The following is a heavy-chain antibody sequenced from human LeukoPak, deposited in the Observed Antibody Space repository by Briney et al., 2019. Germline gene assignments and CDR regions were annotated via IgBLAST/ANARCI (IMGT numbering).Heavy chain of an antibody. Sequence: GGSLRLSCAASGFTFSHYRMNWVRQAPGKGLEWVSSISSSSSDIYYADSVRGRFTISRGNAKNSLYLQMNSLRADDTAVFYCARGYCSGGSCYWAFDLWGQGTMVTVSS. CDR3: ARGYCSGGSCYWAFDL. CDR1: GFTFSHYR. CDR2: ISSSSSDI. J-gene: IGHJ3*01. V-gene: IGHV3-21*01. D-gene: IGHD2-15*01.